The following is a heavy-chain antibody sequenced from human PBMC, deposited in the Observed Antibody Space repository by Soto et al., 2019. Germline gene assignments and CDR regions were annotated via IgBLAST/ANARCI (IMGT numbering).Heavy chain of an antibody. D-gene: IGHD3-10*01. CDR3: ARDSPMIRGFGHY. J-gene: IGHJ4*02. CDR2: ISSDGSSI. Sequence: EVQLVESGGGLVQPGGSLRLSCAASGFTLSSYWMHWVRQAPGKGLVWVSRISSDGSSIKYADSVKGRFTISSDNAKNTLYLQMNTLRAEDTAVYYSARDSPMIRGFGHYWGQGSLVTVSS. CDR1: GFTLSSYW. V-gene: IGHV3-74*01.